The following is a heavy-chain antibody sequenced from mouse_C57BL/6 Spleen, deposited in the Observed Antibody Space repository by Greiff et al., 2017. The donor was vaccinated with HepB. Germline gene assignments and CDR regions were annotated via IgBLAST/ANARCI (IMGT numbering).Heavy chain of an antibody. D-gene: IGHD2-4*01. V-gene: IGHV1-81*01. CDR1: GYTFTSYG. CDR2: IYPSSGNT. Sequence: VQLQESGAELARPGASVKLSCKASGYTFTSYGISWVKRRTGQGLEWIGEIYPSSGNTYYNEKFKGKATLTADKSSSTAYMELRSLTSEDSAVYFCARGGIYYDYDAWFAYWGQGTLVTVSA. CDR3: ARGGIYYDYDAWFAY. J-gene: IGHJ3*01.